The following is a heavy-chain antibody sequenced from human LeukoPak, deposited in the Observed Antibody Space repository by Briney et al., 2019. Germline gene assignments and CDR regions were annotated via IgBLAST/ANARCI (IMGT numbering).Heavy chain of an antibody. V-gene: IGHV3-9*01. CDR3: AKDPIPYSSRGNWFDP. J-gene: IGHJ5*02. Sequence: PGGSLTLSCAASGFTFDDYAMRSVRPPPGEGRGWVSCLRWNSGSIGYADSLKGRLTISRDNAKNSLYLQMNSLRAEDTPLYYCAKDPIPYSSRGNWFDPWGQGTLVTVSS. CDR2: LRWNSGSI. D-gene: IGHD6-13*01. CDR1: GFTFDDYA.